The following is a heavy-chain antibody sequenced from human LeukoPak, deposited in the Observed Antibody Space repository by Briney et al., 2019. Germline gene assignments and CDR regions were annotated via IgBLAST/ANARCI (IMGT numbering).Heavy chain of an antibody. CDR3: ARDLGGALDH. CDR1: GFIVSNSY. CDR2: IYSGGST. J-gene: IGHJ4*02. Sequence: PGGSLRLSCAASGFIVSNSYMGWVRQAPGKGPEWVSVIYSGGSTYYADSMKGRFTISRDNSENTVYLQMNSLRAEDAAVYYCARDLGGALDHWGQGTLVTVSS. V-gene: IGHV3-66*01. D-gene: IGHD6-25*01.